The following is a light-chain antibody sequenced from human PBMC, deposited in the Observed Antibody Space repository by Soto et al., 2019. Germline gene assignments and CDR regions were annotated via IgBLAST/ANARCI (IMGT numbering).Light chain of an antibody. CDR1: QSISNY. Sequence: DIQMTQSPSSLSASVGDRVTITCRASQSISNYLNWYQQRPGKAPKLLIYAASSLQSGVPSRFNASGSGTDFTLTIASLPPEHFAPYSCQQSFHTPRTFGQGTKVDIK. CDR2: AAS. CDR3: QQSFHTPRT. J-gene: IGKJ1*01. V-gene: IGKV1-39*01.